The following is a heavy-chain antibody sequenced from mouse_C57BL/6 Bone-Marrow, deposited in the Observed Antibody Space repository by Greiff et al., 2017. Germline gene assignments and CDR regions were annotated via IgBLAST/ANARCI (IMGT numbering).Heavy chain of an antibody. CDR2: IWGVGST. Sequence: QVQLKQSGPGLVAPSQSLSITCTVSGFSLTSYGVDWVRQSPGKGLAWLGVIWGVGSTNYNSALKSRLSISKDNSKSQVFLKMNSLQTDDTAMYYWAREYGSPYYYAMDYWGQGTSVTVSS. CDR3: AREYGSPYYYAMDY. V-gene: IGHV2-6*01. CDR1: GFSLTSYG. J-gene: IGHJ4*01. D-gene: IGHD1-1*01.